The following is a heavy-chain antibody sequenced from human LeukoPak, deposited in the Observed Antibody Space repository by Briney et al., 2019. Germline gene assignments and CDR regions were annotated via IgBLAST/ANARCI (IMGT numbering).Heavy chain of an antibody. J-gene: IGHJ4*02. CDR3: AKDAQVYCSSTSCRPFDY. V-gene: IGHV3-30*02. D-gene: IGHD2-2*01. CDR2: IRYDGSNK. CDR1: GFTFSSYG. Sequence: GGSLRLSCAASGFTFSSYGMHWVRQAPGKGLEWVAFIRYDGSNKYYADSVKGRFTISRDNSKNTLYLQMNSLRAEDTAVYYCAKDAQVYCSSTSCRPFDYRGQGTLVTVSS.